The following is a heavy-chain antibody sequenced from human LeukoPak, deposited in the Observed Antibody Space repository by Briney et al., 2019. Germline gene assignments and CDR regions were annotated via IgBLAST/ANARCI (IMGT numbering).Heavy chain of an antibody. D-gene: IGHD2-21*02. CDR1: GFTVSYNY. CDR2: FYTGGTR. V-gene: IGHV3-53*01. J-gene: IGHJ3*01. Sequence: PGGSLRLSCAASGFTVSYNYMSWVRQAPGKGLEWVAVFYTGGTRQYADSVKGRFTISRDNSKNTLYLQMDDLRADDTAVYYCARDLVVTTSWHVFDFGGKGTMVTVFS. CDR3: ARDLVVTTSWHVFDF.